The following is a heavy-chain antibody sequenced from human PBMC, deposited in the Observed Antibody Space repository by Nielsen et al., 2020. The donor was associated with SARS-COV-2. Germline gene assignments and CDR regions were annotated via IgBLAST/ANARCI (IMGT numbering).Heavy chain of an antibody. D-gene: IGHD5-12*01. CDR2: ISYDGSNK. V-gene: IGHV3-30-3*01. J-gene: IGHJ3*02. CDR1: GFTFSSYA. Sequence: SCAASGFTFSSYAMHWVRQAPGKGLEWVAVISYDGSNKYYADSVKGRFTISRDNSKNTLYLQMNSLRAEDTAVYYCAKQYSDNYYDAFDIWGQGTMVTVSS. CDR3: AKQYSDNYYDAFDI.